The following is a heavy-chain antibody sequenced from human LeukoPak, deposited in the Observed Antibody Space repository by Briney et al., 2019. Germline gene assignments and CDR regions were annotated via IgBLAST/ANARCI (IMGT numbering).Heavy chain of an antibody. CDR2: INSDGSSI. V-gene: IGHV3-74*01. D-gene: IGHD3-3*01. CDR3: ARAWVDTIFGVVIHNYFDY. Sequence: GGSLRLSCAASGFTFSSHWMHWVRQAPGKGLVWVSRINSDGSSISYADSVKGRFTISRDNAKNSLYLQMNSLRAEDTAVYYCARAWVDTIFGVVIHNYFDYWGQGTLVTVSS. CDR1: GFTFSSHW. J-gene: IGHJ4*02.